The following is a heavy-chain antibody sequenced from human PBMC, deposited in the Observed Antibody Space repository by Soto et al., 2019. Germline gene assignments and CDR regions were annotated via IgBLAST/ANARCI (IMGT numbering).Heavy chain of an antibody. Sequence: ASVKVSCKASGYTFTSYGISWVRQAPGQGLEWMGWISAYNGNTNYAQKLQGRVTMTTDTSTSTAYMELRSLRSDVTAVYYCARTITIFGVVNDAFDIWGQGTMVTVSS. CDR1: GYTFTSYG. J-gene: IGHJ3*02. D-gene: IGHD3-3*01. V-gene: IGHV1-18*01. CDR3: ARTITIFGVVNDAFDI. CDR2: ISAYNGNT.